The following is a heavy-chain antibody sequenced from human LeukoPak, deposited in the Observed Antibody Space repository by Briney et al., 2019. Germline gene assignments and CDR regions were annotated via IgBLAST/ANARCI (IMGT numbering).Heavy chain of an antibody. CDR3: ARENRSTSCCFDY. D-gene: IGHD2-2*01. CDR2: IRQDESEK. V-gene: IGHV3-7*01. CDR1: GFTFSSYW. Sequence: PGGSLRLSCAASGFTFSSYWMSWVRQAPGKGLEWVANIRQDESEKYYVDSVKGQFTISRDNAKNSLYLQMTSLRAEDTAVYYCARENRSTSCCFDYWGQGTLVTVSS. J-gene: IGHJ4*02.